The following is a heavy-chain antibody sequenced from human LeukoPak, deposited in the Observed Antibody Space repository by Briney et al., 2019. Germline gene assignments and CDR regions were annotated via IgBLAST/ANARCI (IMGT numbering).Heavy chain of an antibody. J-gene: IGHJ6*03. Sequence: SVKVSCKASGGTFSSYAISWVRQAPGQGLEWMGRIIPILGIANYAQKFQGRVTMTTDTSTSTAYMELSSLRSEDTAVYYCARAGYSSSWYSTMYYYYMDVWGKGTTVTVSS. V-gene: IGHV1-69*04. CDR1: GGTFSSYA. CDR3: ARAGYSSSWYSTMYYYYMDV. D-gene: IGHD6-13*01. CDR2: IIPILGIA.